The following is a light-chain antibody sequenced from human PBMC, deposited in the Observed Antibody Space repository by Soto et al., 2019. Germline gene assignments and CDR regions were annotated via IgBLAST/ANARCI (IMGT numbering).Light chain of an antibody. J-gene: IGKJ1*01. CDR2: GAS. V-gene: IGKV3-15*01. CDR1: QSISSN. Sequence: EIVKTQSPATLSVSPGERATLSCRASQSISSNLAWYQQKPGQAPRLLISGASTRATGISARFSGSGSGTEFTLTISSLQSEDFAVYYCQQYNNWPGTFGQGTKVDI. CDR3: QQYNNWPGT.